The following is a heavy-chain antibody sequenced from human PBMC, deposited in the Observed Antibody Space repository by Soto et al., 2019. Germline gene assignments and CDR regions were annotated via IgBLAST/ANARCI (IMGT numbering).Heavy chain of an antibody. Sequence: ESGPTLVNPTQTLTLTCAFSWFSLSTSGVGVGWIRQPPGKALEWLAVIYWDDDKYYSTSLKTRLTISKDTSKNQVVLTMTNMDPVDTATYYCARHGVYYDSSGPNYYYYYGMDVWGQGTTVTV. CDR3: ARHGVYYDSSGPNYYYYYGMDV. D-gene: IGHD3-22*01. CDR1: WFSLSTSGVG. J-gene: IGHJ6*02. CDR2: IYWDDDK. V-gene: IGHV2-70*01.